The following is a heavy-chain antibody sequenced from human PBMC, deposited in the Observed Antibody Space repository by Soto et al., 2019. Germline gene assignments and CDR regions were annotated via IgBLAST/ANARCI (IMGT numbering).Heavy chain of an antibody. Sequence: GGSLRLSCAASGFTFSGPAMHWVRQASGKGLEWVGRIRNKANNYASAYGASVKGRFTISRDESKNTAYLHMNSLKTEDTAVYYCTASVYDDFLDYWAQGSLVTVSS. V-gene: IGHV3-73*01. D-gene: IGHD5-12*01. CDR2: IRNKANNYAS. J-gene: IGHJ4*02. CDR1: GFTFSGPA. CDR3: TASVYDDFLDY.